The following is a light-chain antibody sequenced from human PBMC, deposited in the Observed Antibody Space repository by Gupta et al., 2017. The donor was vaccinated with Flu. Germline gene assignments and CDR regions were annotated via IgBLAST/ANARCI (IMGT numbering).Light chain of an antibody. V-gene: IGLV3-21*02. Sequence: SFVLTQPPSVSVAPGQTARITCGGNNIGSKSVHWYQQKPGQAPVLVVSDDRDRPSGIPERFSGSNSGNTATLTISRVEAGDEADYDCQVWDSSSDHWVFGGGTKLTVL. CDR3: QVWDSSSDHWV. J-gene: IGLJ3*02. CDR2: DDR. CDR1: NIGSKS.